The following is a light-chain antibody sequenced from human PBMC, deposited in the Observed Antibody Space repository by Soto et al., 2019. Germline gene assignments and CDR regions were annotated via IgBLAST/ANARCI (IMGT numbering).Light chain of an antibody. Sequence: DIQMTQSPSTLSASVGDRVTITCRASQSISNWLAWYHQKPGTAPNLLIYKASTLQSGVPSRFSGSGPGTEFTLTISSLQPDDSATYYCQQYSDNWTFGQGTKVEIK. CDR3: QQYSDNWT. CDR2: KAS. J-gene: IGKJ1*01. CDR1: QSISNW. V-gene: IGKV1-5*03.